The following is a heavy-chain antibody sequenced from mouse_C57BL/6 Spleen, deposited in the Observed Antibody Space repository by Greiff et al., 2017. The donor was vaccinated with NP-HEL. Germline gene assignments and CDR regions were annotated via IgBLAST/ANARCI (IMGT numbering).Heavy chain of an antibody. CDR3: ARTLYDYGDEGHYYYAMDY. J-gene: IGHJ4*01. CDR2: IYPGDGDT. V-gene: IGHV1-80*01. D-gene: IGHD2-4*01. Sequence: VQLQQSGAELVKPGASVKISCKASGYAFSSYWMNWVKQRPGKGLEWIGQIYPGDGDTNYNGKFKGKATLTADKSSSTAYMQLSSLTAEDSAVYFFARTLYDYGDEGHYYYAMDYWGQGTSVTVSS. CDR1: GYAFSSYW.